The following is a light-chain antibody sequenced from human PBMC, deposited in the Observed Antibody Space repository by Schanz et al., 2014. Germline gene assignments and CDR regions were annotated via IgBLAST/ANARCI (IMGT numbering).Light chain of an antibody. CDR3: QQYGSLPGT. CDR2: GAS. J-gene: IGKJ1*01. V-gene: IGKV3-15*01. Sequence: EIVMTQSPATLSVSPGERATLSCRASQSVSSNLAWYQQKPGQAPRLLIYGASTRATGIPARFSGSGSGTDFTLTISRLQPEDFAVYYCQQYGSLPGTFGQGTKVEIK. CDR1: QSVSSN.